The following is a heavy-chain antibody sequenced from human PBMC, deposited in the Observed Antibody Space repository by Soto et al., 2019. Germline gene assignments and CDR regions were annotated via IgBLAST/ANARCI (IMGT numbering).Heavy chain of an antibody. CDR1: GFTFSSYA. Sequence: GGSLRLSCAASGFTFSSYAMHWVRQAPGKGLEWVAVISYDGSNKYYADSVKGRFTISRDNSKNTLYLQMNSLRAEDTAVYYCASQITNYYYYYGMDVWGQGTTVTVSS. V-gene: IGHV3-30-3*01. J-gene: IGHJ6*02. D-gene: IGHD3-10*01. CDR3: ASQITNYYYYYGMDV. CDR2: ISYDGSNK.